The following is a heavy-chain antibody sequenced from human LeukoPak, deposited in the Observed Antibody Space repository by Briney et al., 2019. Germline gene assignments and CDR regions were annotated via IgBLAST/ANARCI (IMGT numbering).Heavy chain of an antibody. CDR3: ARVVVSAAAGQIQGNWFDP. CDR2: ISASNGNT. V-gene: IGHV1-18*01. Sequence: GASVKVSCKASGYTFTSYGITWVRQAPGLGLEWMGWISASNGNTNYAQNLQGRVTMTTDTSTSTAYMELRSLRSDDTAVYYCARVVVSAAAGQIQGNWFDPWGQGTLVTVSS. CDR1: GYTFTSYG. J-gene: IGHJ5*02. D-gene: IGHD6-13*01.